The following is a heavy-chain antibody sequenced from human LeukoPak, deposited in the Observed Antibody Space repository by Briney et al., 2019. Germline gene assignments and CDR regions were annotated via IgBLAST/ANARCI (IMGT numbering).Heavy chain of an antibody. J-gene: IGHJ4*02. D-gene: IGHD3-22*01. CDR3: ARASITMMLVIQPFDS. CDR1: GGTFSSYA. Sequence: ASVKVSCKASGGTFSSYAISWVRQAPGQGLEWMGWISSYSGNTNYAQKFQGRVTMTTDTSTSTAYMELRSLRSDDTAVYYCARASITMMLVIQPFDSWGQGTLVTVSS. CDR2: ISSYSGNT. V-gene: IGHV1-18*01.